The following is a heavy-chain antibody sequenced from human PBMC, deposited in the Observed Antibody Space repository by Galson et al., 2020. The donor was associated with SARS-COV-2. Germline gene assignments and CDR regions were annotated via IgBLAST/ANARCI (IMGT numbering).Heavy chain of an antibody. D-gene: IGHD1-7*01. CDR2: ISGSGGST. CDR3: AKYVDWNYPGPAGDDYFDY. Sequence: GESLKISCAASGFTFSSYAMSWVRQAPGKGLEWVSAISGSGGSTYYADSVKGRFTISRDNSKNTLYLQMNSLRAEDTAVYYCAKYVDWNYPGPAGDDYFDYWGQGTLVTVSS. CDR1: GFTFSSYA. J-gene: IGHJ4*02. V-gene: IGHV3-23*01.